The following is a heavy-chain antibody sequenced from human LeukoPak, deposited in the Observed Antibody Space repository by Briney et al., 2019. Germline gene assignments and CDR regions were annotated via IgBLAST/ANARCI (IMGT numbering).Heavy chain of an antibody. CDR3: ARGGSGSYYKSPFDY. CDR2: LYSSSGT. V-gene: IGHV3-53*01. CDR1: GFTVSTNY. D-gene: IGHD3-10*01. J-gene: IGHJ4*02. Sequence: GGSLRLSCAASGFTVSTNYMSWVRQAPGKGLEWVSVLYSSSGTYYADSVKGRFTISRDNAKNSLYLQMNSLRAEDTAVYYCARGGSGSYYKSPFDYWGQGTLVTVSS.